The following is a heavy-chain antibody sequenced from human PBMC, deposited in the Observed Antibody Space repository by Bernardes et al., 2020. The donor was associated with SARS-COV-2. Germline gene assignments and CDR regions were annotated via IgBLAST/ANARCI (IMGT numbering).Heavy chain of an antibody. Sequence: ASVKVSCKASGYTFTNYYIHWVRQAPGQGLEWMGIINPSGGSTSYAQKFQGRVTMTRDTSTSTVYMELSSLRSEDTAVYYCAREGSAVGEVPAFDIWGQGTMVTVSS. D-gene: IGHD3-10*01. CDR3: AREGSAVGEVPAFDI. J-gene: IGHJ3*02. V-gene: IGHV1-46*01. CDR1: GYTFTNYY. CDR2: INPSGGST.